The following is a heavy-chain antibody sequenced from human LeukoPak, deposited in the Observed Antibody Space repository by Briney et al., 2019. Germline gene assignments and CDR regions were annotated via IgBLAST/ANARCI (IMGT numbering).Heavy chain of an antibody. Sequence: GSSVKVSCKASGGTFSSYAISWVRQAPGQGLEWMGGIIPIFGTANYAQKFQGRVTITTDESTSTAYMELSSLRSEDTAVYYCARARAAHSGYDLSFDDWGQGTLVTVSS. V-gene: IGHV1-69*05. CDR3: ARARAAHSGYDLSFDD. CDR1: GGTFSSYA. D-gene: IGHD5-12*01. CDR2: IIPIFGTA. J-gene: IGHJ4*02.